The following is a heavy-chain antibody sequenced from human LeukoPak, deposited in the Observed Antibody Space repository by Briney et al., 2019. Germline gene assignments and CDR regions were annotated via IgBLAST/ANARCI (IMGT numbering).Heavy chain of an antibody. D-gene: IGHD4-11*01. V-gene: IGHV3-21*01. CDR3: ARVYSNYVLAASNWFDP. CDR1: GFTLSSYG. Sequence: GGSLRLSCAASGFTLSSYGMSWVRQAPGKGLEWVSSISSSSSYIYYADSVKGRFTISRDNAKNSLYLQMDSLRAEDTAVYYCARVYSNYVLAASNWFDPWGQGTLVTVSS. CDR2: ISSSSSYI. J-gene: IGHJ5*02.